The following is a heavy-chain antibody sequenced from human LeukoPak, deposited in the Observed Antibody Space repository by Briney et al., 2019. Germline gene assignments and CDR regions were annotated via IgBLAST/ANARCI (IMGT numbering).Heavy chain of an antibody. V-gene: IGHV4-34*01. Sequence: SETLSLTCAVYGESFSGYYWSWIRQPPGKGLEWVGEINHSGSTNYNPSLKSRVTISVDTSKNQFSLKLSSVTAADTAVYYCASRHRNLWFGEWGDYWGQGTLVTVSS. CDR3: ASRHRNLWFGEWGDY. J-gene: IGHJ4*02. CDR1: GESFSGYY. D-gene: IGHD3-10*01. CDR2: INHSGST.